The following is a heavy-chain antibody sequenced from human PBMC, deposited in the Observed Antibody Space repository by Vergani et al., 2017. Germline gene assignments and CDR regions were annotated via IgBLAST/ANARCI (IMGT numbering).Heavy chain of an antibody. CDR3: ARGSRIYDYSNYGWFDY. CDR2: VSFRGDT. D-gene: IGHD4-11*01. J-gene: IGHJ5*01. CDR1: GASVNSYY. V-gene: IGHV4-59*02. Sequence: QVQLQESGPGLVKPSETLSLTCTVSGASVNSYYWSWIRQPPGKGLEWMGYVSFRGDTLYDPSVKGRMTISLNTSSNQFSLYLTSVTAADTAVYYCARGSRIYDYSNYGWFDYWGQGTLVTVSS.